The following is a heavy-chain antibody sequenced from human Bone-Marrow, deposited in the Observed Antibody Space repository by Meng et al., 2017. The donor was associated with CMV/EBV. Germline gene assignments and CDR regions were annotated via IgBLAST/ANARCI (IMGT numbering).Heavy chain of an antibody. V-gene: IGHV3-21*01. CDR3: ARAAARQYFYYGMDV. J-gene: IGHJ6*02. D-gene: IGHD6-13*01. CDR1: GLTFSTYS. Sequence: GGALRLSCAASGLTFSTYSMNWVRQAPGKGLEWVSFISSSSSDIYYADSVKGRFTISRDNAKNSLYLQMNSLRAEDTAVYYCARAAARQYFYYGMDVWGQGTTVTVSS. CDR2: ISSSSSDI.